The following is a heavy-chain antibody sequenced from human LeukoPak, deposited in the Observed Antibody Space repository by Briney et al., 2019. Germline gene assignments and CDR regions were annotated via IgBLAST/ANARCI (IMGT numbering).Heavy chain of an antibody. V-gene: IGHV4-31*03. Sequence: PSQTLSLTCTVCGGSISIGGYYWSWIRQHPGKGLEWIGYIYYSGSTYYNPSLKSRVTISVDTSKNQFSLKLSSVTAADTAVYYCARGFLYVWGSYRSYYYGMDVWGQGTTVTVSS. CDR1: GGSISIGGYY. CDR3: ARGFLYVWGSYRSYYYGMDV. D-gene: IGHD3-16*02. CDR2: IYYSGST. J-gene: IGHJ6*02.